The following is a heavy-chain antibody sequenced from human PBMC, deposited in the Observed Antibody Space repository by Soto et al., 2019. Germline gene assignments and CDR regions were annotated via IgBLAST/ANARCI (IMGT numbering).Heavy chain of an antibody. CDR3: ARVKTGNPGYYAMDV. V-gene: IGHV5-51*01. CDR1: GYIFSNYW. D-gene: IGHD6-13*01. J-gene: IGHJ6*02. CDR2: IFPGDSDT. Sequence: GESLKLSCKASGYIFSNYWIGWVRQMPGKGLEWMGMIFPGDSDTRYSPSFQGQVTMSAGKSINTAYLQWNDLKASDTAIYYCARVKTGNPGYYAMDVWGQGTTVTVSS.